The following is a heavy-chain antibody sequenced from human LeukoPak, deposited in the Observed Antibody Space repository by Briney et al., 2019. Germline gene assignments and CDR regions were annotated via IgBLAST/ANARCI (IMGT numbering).Heavy chain of an antibody. V-gene: IGHV3-23*01. CDR2: ISGSGNST. CDR1: GFTFSSYA. Sequence: GGSLRLSCAAPGFTFSSYAMTWVRQAPGKGLEWVSAISGSGNSTYYADSVKGRFTISRDNSKNTLHLQINSLRAEDTAVYYCAKVQTPYCSSTSCYNFDYWGQGTLVTVSS. CDR3: AKVQTPYCSSTSCYNFDY. D-gene: IGHD2-2*02. J-gene: IGHJ4*02.